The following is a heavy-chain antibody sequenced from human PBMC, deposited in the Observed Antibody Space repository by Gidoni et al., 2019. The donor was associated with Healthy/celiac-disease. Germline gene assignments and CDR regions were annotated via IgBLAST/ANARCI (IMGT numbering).Heavy chain of an antibody. V-gene: IGHV5-51*01. CDR1: GSSFTNYW. CDR2: SYPGDSDT. Sequence: EVQLVQSGAEVKKPGESLKISCKGSGSSFTNYWIAWVRQMPGKGLEWMGISYPGDSDTRYSPSFQGQVTISVDKSISTAYLQCSSLEASDTAMYYCARSLGDDVFDIWGQGTMVTVSS. CDR3: ARSLGDDVFDI. D-gene: IGHD3-16*01. J-gene: IGHJ3*02.